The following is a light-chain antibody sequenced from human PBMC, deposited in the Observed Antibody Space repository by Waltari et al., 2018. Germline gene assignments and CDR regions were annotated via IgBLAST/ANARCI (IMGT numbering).Light chain of an antibody. V-gene: IGKV4-1*01. Sequence: EIVKTQSPESLAVSLGETATITCKSSQSILYTSNNKNYLAWYQQKPGQPPRLLIYWASSRDSGVPDRFSGSGSGTDFTLTISSLQAEDVAVYYCQQYFDNPRTFGQGTRLEIK. J-gene: IGKJ2*01. CDR3: QQYFDNPRT. CDR1: QSILYTSNNKNY. CDR2: WAS.